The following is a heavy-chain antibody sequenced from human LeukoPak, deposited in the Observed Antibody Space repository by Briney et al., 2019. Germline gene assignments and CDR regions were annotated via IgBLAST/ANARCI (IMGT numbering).Heavy chain of an antibody. Sequence: GGSLRLSCAASGFTFSNAWMSWVRQAPGKGLEWVGRIKSKTDGGTTDYAAPVKGRFTISRDDSKNTLYLQMNSLRTEDTGMYFCTWMATIFTVDYWGQGTLVTVSS. CDR1: GFTFSNAW. V-gene: IGHV3-15*01. J-gene: IGHJ4*02. CDR2: IKSKTDGGTT. D-gene: IGHD5-12*01. CDR3: TWMATIFTVDY.